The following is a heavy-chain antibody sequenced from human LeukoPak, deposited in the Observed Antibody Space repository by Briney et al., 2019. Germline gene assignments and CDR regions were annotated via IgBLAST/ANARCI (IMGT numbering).Heavy chain of an antibody. D-gene: IGHD6-19*01. CDR2: ISGSGDNT. CDR1: GFTFSNIP. CDR3: VNFHKAADRSGWTPGVF. Sequence: GGSLRLSCEGSGFTFSNIPLTWVRQAPGRGLEWVSAISGSGDNTYYTDSVKGRFTISRDNSKSRLYLQMNSLRPEDTAVYYCVNFHKAADRSGWTPGVFWGQGTLVTVSS. J-gene: IGHJ4*02. V-gene: IGHV3-23*01.